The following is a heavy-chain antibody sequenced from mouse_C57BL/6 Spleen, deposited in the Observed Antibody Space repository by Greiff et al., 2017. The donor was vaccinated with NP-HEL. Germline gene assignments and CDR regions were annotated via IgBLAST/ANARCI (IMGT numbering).Heavy chain of an antibody. D-gene: IGHD1-1*01. CDR3: ARDSFITTGLYAMDY. V-gene: IGHV7-1*01. CDR2: SRNKANDYTT. Sequence: EVQLVESGGGLVQSGRSLRLSCATSGFTFSDFYMEWVRQAPGKGLEWIAASRNKANDYTTKYSVSVKGRFIVSRDTSQSILYLQMNALRAEDTAIYYCARDSFITTGLYAMDYWGQGTSVTVSS. J-gene: IGHJ4*01. CDR1: GFTFSDFY.